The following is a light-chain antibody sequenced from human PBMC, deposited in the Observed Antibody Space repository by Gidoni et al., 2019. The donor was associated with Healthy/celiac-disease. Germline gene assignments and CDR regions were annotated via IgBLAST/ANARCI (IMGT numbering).Light chain of an antibody. Sequence: QSALTQPASVSRSPGQSITISCTGTSSDVGGYNYVSWYQQHPGKAPKLMIYDVSNRPSGVSNRFSGSKSGNTASLTISGLQAEDEADYYCSSYTSSSPGVFGGGTKLTVL. CDR1: SSDVGGYNY. CDR2: DVS. CDR3: SSYTSSSPGV. V-gene: IGLV2-14*01. J-gene: IGLJ3*02.